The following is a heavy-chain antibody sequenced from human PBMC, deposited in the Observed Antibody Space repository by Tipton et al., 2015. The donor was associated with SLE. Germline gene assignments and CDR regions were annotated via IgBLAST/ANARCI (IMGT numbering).Heavy chain of an antibody. Sequence: TLSLTCTVSGDSINSYYWSWIRQPPGEGLEWIGHIYYTGNTNYNPSLESRVTISVDTSKNQFSLKLTSVTAADTAAYYCARHSWEQPFDNWGQGTLVTVSS. J-gene: IGHJ4*02. V-gene: IGHV4-59*08. CDR1: GDSINSYY. CDR2: IYYTGNT. CDR3: ARHSWEQPFDN. D-gene: IGHD1/OR15-1a*01.